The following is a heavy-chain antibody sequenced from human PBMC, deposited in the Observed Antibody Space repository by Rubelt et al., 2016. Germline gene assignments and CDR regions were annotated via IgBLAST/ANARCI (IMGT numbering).Heavy chain of an antibody. CDR1: GGSVNSYY. J-gene: IGHJ6*02. CDR3: ARRPRIAAAGRYGMDV. V-gene: IGHV4-4*07. D-gene: IGHD6-13*01. CDR2: VYMSGSP. Sequence: QVHLQESGPGLVRPSETLSLTCSVSGGSVNSYYWSWIRQAAGKGLEWIGRVYMSGSPNYNPALESRVPMSVDTSKNQVSRKLSSGTDADTAVHYCARRPRIAAAGRYGMDVWGHGTTVTVSS.